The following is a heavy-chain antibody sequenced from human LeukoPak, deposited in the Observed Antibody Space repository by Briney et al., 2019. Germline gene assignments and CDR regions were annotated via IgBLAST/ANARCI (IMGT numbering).Heavy chain of an antibody. CDR1: GGSISSYY. J-gene: IGHJ4*02. V-gene: IGHV4-39*07. CDR3: ARVVAATLRTDY. Sequence: SETLSLTCTVSGGSISSYYWSWIRQPPGKGLEWIGSIYYSGSTYYNPSLKSRVTISVDTSKNQFSLKLSSVTAADTAVYYCARVVAATLRTDYWGQGTLVTVSS. CDR2: IYYSGST. D-gene: IGHD2-15*01.